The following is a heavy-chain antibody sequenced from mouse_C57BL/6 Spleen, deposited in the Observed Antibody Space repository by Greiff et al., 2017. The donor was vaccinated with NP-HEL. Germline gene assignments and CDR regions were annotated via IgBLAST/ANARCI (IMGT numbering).Heavy chain of an antibody. Sequence: QVQLQQPGAELVKPGASVKLSCKASGYTFTSYWMQWVKQRPGQGLAWIGEIDPSDSYTNYNQKFKGKATLTVDTSSSTAYMQLSSLTSEDSAVYYCARRTGFFAYWGQGTLVTVSA. J-gene: IGHJ3*01. CDR1: GYTFTSYW. CDR3: ARRTGFFAY. V-gene: IGHV1-50*01. CDR2: IDPSDSYT. D-gene: IGHD4-1*01.